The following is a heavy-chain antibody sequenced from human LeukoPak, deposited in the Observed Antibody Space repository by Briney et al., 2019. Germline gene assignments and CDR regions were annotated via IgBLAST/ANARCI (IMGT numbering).Heavy chain of an antibody. CDR1: GGSIGGSSFY. J-gene: IGHJ4*02. CDR2: VYSRGST. D-gene: IGHD2-15*01. V-gene: IGHV4-39*01. Sequence: SETLSLTCTVSGGSIGGSSFYWGWIRQPPGKGLEWIGSVYSRGSTSHNPSVMSRVTISVDTSKNQFSLRLTSVTAADTAVYYCARHDVVIAVKRGYYFDYWGQGALVTVSS. CDR3: ARHDVVIAVKRGYYFDY.